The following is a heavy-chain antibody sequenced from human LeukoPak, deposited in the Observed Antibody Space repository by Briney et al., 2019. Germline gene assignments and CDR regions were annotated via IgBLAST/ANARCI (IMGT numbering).Heavy chain of an antibody. D-gene: IGHD2-2*01. CDR1: GFTVSSNY. CDR3: ARAVGGYYFDY. Sequence: GGSLRLSCAASGFTVSSNYMSWVRQAPGKGLEWVSIIYSGGTTYYADSVKGRFTISRDNSKNTLYLQMNSLRAEDTAVYYCARAVGGYYFDYWGQETLVTVSS. V-gene: IGHV3-53*01. J-gene: IGHJ4*02. CDR2: IYSGGTT.